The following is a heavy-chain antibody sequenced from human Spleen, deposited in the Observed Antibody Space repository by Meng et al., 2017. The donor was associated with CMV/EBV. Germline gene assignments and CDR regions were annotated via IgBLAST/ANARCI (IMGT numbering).Heavy chain of an antibody. D-gene: IGHD6-6*01. J-gene: IGHJ6*02. CDR2: IRSKANSYAT. CDR1: GFTFSGSA. V-gene: IGHV3-73*01. Sequence: GDSLKISCAAPGFTFSGSAMHWVRQASGKGLEWVGRIRSKANSYATAYAASVKGRFTISRDDSKNTAYLQMNSLKTEDTAVYYCTLSGGIAARPRSTDYYGMDVWGQGTTVTVSS. CDR3: TLSGGIAARPRSTDYYGMDV.